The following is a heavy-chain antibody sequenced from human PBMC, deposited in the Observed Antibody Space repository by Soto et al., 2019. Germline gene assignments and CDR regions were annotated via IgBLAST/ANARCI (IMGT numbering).Heavy chain of an antibody. D-gene: IGHD4-17*01. CDR2: ISGSGGST. Sequence: GGSLRLSCAASGFTFSTYARNWARQAPGKGLEWVSAISGSGGSTYYADSVRGRFTISRDNSIDTLYLQMSSLRTEDTAVYYCAHPRGYGVFDAFDIWGQGTMVTVSS. CDR3: AHPRGYGVFDAFDI. V-gene: IGHV3-23*01. CDR1: GFTFSTYA. J-gene: IGHJ3*02.